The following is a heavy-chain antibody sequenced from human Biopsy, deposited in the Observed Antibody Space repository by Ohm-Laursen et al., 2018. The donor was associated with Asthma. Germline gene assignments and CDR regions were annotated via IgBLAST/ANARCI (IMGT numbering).Heavy chain of an antibody. V-gene: IGHV3-30*01. CDR1: GFSFSNFA. J-gene: IGHJ6*02. CDR2: ISKDASTQ. Sequence: SLRLSCAASGFSFSNFAIHWVRQAPGKGLEWVGVISKDASTQDYADSVKGRFTISRDNSKNTLSLQMNSLTAEDTAVYYCARAGESDLVGGLDVWGQGTTVIVS. CDR3: ARAGESDLVGGLDV. D-gene: IGHD2-21*01.